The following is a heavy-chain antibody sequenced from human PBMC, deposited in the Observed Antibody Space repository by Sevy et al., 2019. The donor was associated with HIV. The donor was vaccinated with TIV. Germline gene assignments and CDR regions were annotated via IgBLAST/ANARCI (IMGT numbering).Heavy chain of an antibody. CDR2: ISGSGGST. D-gene: IGHD2-15*01. CDR1: GFTFSSYA. J-gene: IGHJ6*02. V-gene: IGHV3-23*01. CDR3: AKDLTRPDYFSYGMDV. Sequence: GGSLRLSCAASGFTFSSYAMTWVRQAPGKGLEWVSAISGSGGSTYYADSVKGRFTISRDNSKNTLYVQMNRLRVEDTAVYYCAKDLTRPDYFSYGMDVWGQGTTVTVSS.